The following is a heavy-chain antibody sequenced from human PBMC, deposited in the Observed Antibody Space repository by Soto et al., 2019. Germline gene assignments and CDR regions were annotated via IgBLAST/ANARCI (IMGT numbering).Heavy chain of an antibody. D-gene: IGHD4-17*01. CDR1: GFSLSNARMG. V-gene: IGHV2-26*01. CDR2: IFSNDEK. J-gene: IGHJ6*02. Sequence: QVTLKESGPVLVKPTETLTLTCTVSGFSLSNARMGVSWIRQPPGKALEWLAHIFSNDEKSYSTSPKSRLTISKDTTKSQVVLTITNMDPVDTATYYCARTPTTVTPPYYYYGMDVWGQGTTVTVSS. CDR3: ARTPTTVTPPYYYYGMDV.